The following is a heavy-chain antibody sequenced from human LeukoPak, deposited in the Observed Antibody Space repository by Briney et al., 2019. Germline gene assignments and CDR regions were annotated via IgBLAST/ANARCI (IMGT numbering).Heavy chain of an antibody. Sequence: GGSLRLSCATSGFTFSGYGMHWVRQAPGKGLEWVTVIWSDGSNKYYADSVKGRFTISRDNSKNTLYLQMNSLRAEDTAVYYCVRGYYAGRGHHFEYWGQGTLVTVSS. D-gene: IGHD3-22*01. J-gene: IGHJ4*02. V-gene: IGHV3-33*01. CDR2: IWSDGSNK. CDR3: VRGYYAGRGHHFEY. CDR1: GFTFSGYG.